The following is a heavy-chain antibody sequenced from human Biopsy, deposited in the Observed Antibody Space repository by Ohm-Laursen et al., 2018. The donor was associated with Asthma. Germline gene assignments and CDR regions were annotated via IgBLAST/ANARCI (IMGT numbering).Heavy chain of an antibody. CDR3: ASGPQWSGLDV. CDR1: GFTFSNYA. CDR2: IPQGGAT. Sequence: LSCAASGFTFSNYAMTWIRQPPGKGLEWIGEIPQGGATTFNPSLKSRVTISIDPSKSQLSLRLTSMTAADTAVYYCASGPQWSGLDVWGQGTTVTVSS. J-gene: IGHJ6*02. V-gene: IGHV4-34*01. D-gene: IGHD2-8*01.